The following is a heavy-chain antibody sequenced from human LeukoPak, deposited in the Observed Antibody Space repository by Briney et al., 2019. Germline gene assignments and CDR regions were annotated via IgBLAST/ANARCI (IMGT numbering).Heavy chain of an antibody. CDR1: GFTFSSYA. CDR2: ISGSGGST. D-gene: IGHD3-10*01. CDR3: AKSFYPGGSSFTFNI. V-gene: IGHV3-23*01. J-gene: IGHJ3*02. Sequence: PGGSLRLSCAASGFTFSSYAMSWVRQAPGKGLEWVSAISGSGGSTHYADSVKGRFTISRDNSKNTLYLQMNSLRAEDTAVYYCAKSFYPGGSSFTFNIWGQGTLVTVSS.